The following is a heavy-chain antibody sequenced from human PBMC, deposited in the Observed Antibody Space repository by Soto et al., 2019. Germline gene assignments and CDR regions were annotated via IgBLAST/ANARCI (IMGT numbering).Heavy chain of an antibody. CDR1: GCTFSSYA. V-gene: IGHV1-69*13. J-gene: IGHJ5*02. CDR2: IIPIFGTA. CDR3: ARARSWWFDP. Sequence: ASVKVSCKASGCTFSSYAISWVRQAPGQGLEWMGGIIPIFGTANYAQKFQGRVTITADESTSTAYMELSSLRPEDTAVYYCARARSWWFDPWGQGTLVTVSS.